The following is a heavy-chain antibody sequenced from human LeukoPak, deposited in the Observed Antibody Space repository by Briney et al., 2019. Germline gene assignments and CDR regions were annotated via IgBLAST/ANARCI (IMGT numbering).Heavy chain of an antibody. V-gene: IGHV3-23*01. J-gene: IGHJ4*02. D-gene: IGHD2-15*01. CDR3: ARRYCIGGRCYLVY. Sequence: QPGGSLRLSCAASGFTVSNNAMSWGRQAPGKGLEWVSDISGSSDDSYYADSVRGRFTVSRDNSKNTLYLQMNNLRAEDTAVYYCARRYCIGGRCYLVYRGQGTLVTVSS. CDR1: GFTVSNNA. CDR2: ISGSSDDS.